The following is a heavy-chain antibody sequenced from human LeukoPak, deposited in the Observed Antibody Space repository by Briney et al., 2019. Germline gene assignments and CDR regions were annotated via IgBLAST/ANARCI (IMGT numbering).Heavy chain of an antibody. CDR1: GYTFTNYA. V-gene: IGHV1-3*01. D-gene: IGHD3-10*01. CDR3: ASSGWHGAGSFDY. J-gene: IGHJ4*02. Sequence: ASVKVSCKASGYTFTNYAMHWVRQAPGQRLEWMGWINAGNGNTKYSQKFQGRVTITRDTSASTAYMELSSLRSEDTAVYYCASSGWHGAGSFDYWGQGTLVTVSS. CDR2: INAGNGNT.